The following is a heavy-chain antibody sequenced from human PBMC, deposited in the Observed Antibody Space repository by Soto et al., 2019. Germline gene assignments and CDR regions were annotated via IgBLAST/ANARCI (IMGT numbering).Heavy chain of an antibody. J-gene: IGHJ6*03. CDR2: ISGSSTYI. Sequence: EVQLVESGGGLVKPGGSLRLSCAASGFSFSDYSMNWVRQAPGKGLEWVSSISGSSTYIYYADSLKGRFTVSRANAEKALYLHMNSLRAEDTAVYYCARDGAYCSGTGCRDYYHYMDVGGKGTTVTVSS. D-gene: IGHD2-2*01. CDR1: GFSFSDYS. V-gene: IGHV3-21*01. CDR3: ARDGAYCSGTGCRDYYHYMDV.